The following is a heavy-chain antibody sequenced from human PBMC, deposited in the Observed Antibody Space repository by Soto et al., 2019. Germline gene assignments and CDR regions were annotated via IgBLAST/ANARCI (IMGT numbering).Heavy chain of an antibody. Sequence: SETLSLTCAVSSGSSSSRNWWSWVRQPPGKGLEWIGEIYHSGSTNYNPSLKSRVTISEDKSKNQFSLQLSSVTAADTAVYYCVVTRRFLEWLVLFDYWGQGILVTVSS. CDR2: IYHSGST. CDR1: SGSSSSRNW. J-gene: IGHJ4*02. CDR3: VVTRRFLEWLVLFDY. V-gene: IGHV4-4*02. D-gene: IGHD3-3*01.